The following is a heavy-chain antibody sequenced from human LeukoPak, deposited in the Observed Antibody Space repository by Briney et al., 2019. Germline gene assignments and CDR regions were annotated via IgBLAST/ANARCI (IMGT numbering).Heavy chain of an antibody. CDR1: GGSINSGNYY. CDR3: AREGMARGFGGNN. Sequence: SQTLSLTCTVSGGSINSGNYYGNWIRQPAGKGLEWIGRIYSSGSTNYNPSLKSRVTISRDTSKNQFSLKLDSVTAADTAVYYCAREGMARGFGGNNWGQGTLVTVSS. CDR2: IYSSGST. V-gene: IGHV4-61*02. J-gene: IGHJ4*02. D-gene: IGHD3-10*01.